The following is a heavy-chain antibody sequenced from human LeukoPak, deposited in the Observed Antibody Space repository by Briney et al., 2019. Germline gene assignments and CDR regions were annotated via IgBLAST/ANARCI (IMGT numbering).Heavy chain of an antibody. CDR3: AKEKDIVVVPAAQPFDP. Sequence: PEGSLRLSCAASGFTFSSYGMHWVRQAPGKGLEWVAFIRYDGSNKYYADSVQGRFTISRDNSKNTLYLQMNSLRAEDTAVYYCAKEKDIVVVPAAQPFDPWGQGTLVTVSS. V-gene: IGHV3-30*02. D-gene: IGHD2-2*01. CDR2: IRYDGSNK. J-gene: IGHJ5*02. CDR1: GFTFSSYG.